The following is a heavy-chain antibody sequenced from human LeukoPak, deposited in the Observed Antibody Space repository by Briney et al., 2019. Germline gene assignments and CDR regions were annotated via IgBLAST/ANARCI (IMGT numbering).Heavy chain of an antibody. D-gene: IGHD4-11*01. CDR2: IYYTGST. CDR3: ARDRRESSKPNDAFDI. J-gene: IGHJ3*02. Sequence: SETLSLTCSVSGGYISSYYWSWIRQPPGKGLEWIGYIYYTGSTNYNPSLESRVTISIDTSKQQLSLKLRSVTAADTAVYYCARDRRESSKPNDAFDIWGQGTMVTVSS. V-gene: IGHV4-59*01. CDR1: GGYISSYY.